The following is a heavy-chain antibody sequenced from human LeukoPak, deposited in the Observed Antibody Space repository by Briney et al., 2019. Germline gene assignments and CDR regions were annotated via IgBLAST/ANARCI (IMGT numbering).Heavy chain of an antibody. CDR1: GDSISRYY. D-gene: IGHD3-10*01. CDR3: ARVLLWFGENPWFDP. V-gene: IGHV4-4*07. Sequence: SETLSLTCTVSGDSISRYYWSWIRQPAGKGLEWIGRIYNGGIITYNPSLKSRVTMSIDTSNNQFSLKLSSVTAADTAVYYCARVLLWFGENPWFDPWGQGTLVTVSS. J-gene: IGHJ5*02. CDR2: IYNGGII.